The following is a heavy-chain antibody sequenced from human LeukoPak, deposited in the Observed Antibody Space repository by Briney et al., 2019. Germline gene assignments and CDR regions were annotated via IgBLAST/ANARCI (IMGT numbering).Heavy chain of an antibody. D-gene: IGHD1-7*01. CDR2: ISGSGGNT. Sequence: PGGSLRLSCAASGFTFSNSAMSWVRQAPGKGLEWVSQISGSGGNTYHADSVKGRFTISRDNSKNTLYLQMSSLRAEDTAIYYCAKDMLGTVSDYFDDWGQGTLVTVSS. J-gene: IGHJ4*02. V-gene: IGHV3-23*01. CDR3: AKDMLGTVSDYFDD. CDR1: GFTFSNSA.